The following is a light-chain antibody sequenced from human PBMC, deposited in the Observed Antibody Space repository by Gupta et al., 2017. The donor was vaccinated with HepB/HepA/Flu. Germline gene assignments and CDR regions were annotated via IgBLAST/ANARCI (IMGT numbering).Light chain of an antibody. CDR1: QSISNY. V-gene: IGKV1-39*01. Sequence: DIQMTQSPSSLSASVGDRVTITCRASQSISNYLNWYQQKLGKAPKLLIYAASSLQSGVPSRFSGSGSGTDFTLTISRLQPEDFAIYYCQQSVNTPNSFGQGTEMEIK. CDR2: AAS. CDR3: QQSVNTPNS. J-gene: IGKJ2*03.